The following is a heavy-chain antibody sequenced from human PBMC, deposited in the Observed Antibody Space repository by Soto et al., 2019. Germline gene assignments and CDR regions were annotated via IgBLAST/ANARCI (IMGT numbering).Heavy chain of an antibody. CDR2: IYYSGST. CDR1: GGSISSSSYY. V-gene: IGHV4-39*01. D-gene: IGHD3-9*01. CDR3: ARQYYDILTGYYDHPDAFDS. J-gene: IGHJ3*02. Sequence: PSETLSLTCTVSGGSISSSSYYWGWIRQPPGKGLEWIGSIYYSGSTYYNPSLKSRVTISVDTSKNQFSLKLSSVTAADTAVYYCARQYYDILTGYYDHPDAFDSWGQGTMVTVS.